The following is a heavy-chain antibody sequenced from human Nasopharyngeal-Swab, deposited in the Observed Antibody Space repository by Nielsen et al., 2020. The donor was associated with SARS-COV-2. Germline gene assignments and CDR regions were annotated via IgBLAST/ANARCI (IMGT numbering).Heavy chain of an antibody. CDR1: GFTFSSYA. V-gene: IGHV3-23*01. J-gene: IGHJ5*02. D-gene: IGHD6-19*01. CDR3: AKMARFSSGSDWFDP. Sequence: GGSLRLSCAASGFTFSSYAMSWVRQAPGKGLEWVSAISGSGGSTYYADSVKSRFTISRDNSKNTLYLQMNSLRAEDTAVYYCAKMARFSSGSDWFDPWGQGTLVTVSS. CDR2: ISGSGGST.